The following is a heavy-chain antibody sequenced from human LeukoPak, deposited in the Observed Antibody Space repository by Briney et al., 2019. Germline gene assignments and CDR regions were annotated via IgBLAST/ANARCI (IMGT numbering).Heavy chain of an antibody. CDR3: AKVRSSSGWFRDYYYYMDV. CDR2: ISGSGGST. J-gene: IGHJ6*03. Sequence: GGSLRLSCAASGFTFSSYAMSWVRQAPGKGLEWVSAISGSGGSTYYADSVKGRFTISRDNSRNTLYLQMNSLRAEDTAVYYCAKVRSSSGWFRDYYYYMDVRGKGTTVTISS. CDR1: GFTFSSYA. V-gene: IGHV3-23*01. D-gene: IGHD6-19*01.